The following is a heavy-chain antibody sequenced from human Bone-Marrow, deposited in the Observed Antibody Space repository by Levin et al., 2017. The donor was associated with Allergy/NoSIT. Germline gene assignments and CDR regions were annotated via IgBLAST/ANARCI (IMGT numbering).Heavy chain of an antibody. V-gene: IGHV3-48*02. J-gene: IGHJ4*02. CDR1: GFTFRHYT. D-gene: IGHD3-22*01. CDR3: ARDPARGYYDSSGYSGDH. CDR2: ITSSGDST. Sequence: AGGSLRLSCAASGFTFRHYTMNWVRQAPGKGLEWVSCITSSGDSTYYADSVKGRFTISRDNAKNSLYLQLNRLRDEDTAMHYCARDPARGYYDSSGYSGDHWGQGTLVTVSS.